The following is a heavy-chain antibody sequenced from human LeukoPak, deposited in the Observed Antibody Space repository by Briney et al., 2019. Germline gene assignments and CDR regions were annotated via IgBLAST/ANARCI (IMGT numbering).Heavy chain of an antibody. J-gene: IGHJ4*02. CDR1: GFTFDDYG. CDR3: VRGDNRDQ. Sequence: GGSLRLSCAASGFTFDDYGMSWVRQAPGKGLEWVSGINWNGGSTGYADSVRGRFTISRDNAENSLYLDMSNLGAEDTAVYFCVRGDNRDQWGQGTLVTVSS. V-gene: IGHV3-20*04. D-gene: IGHD2-2*01. CDR2: INWNGGST.